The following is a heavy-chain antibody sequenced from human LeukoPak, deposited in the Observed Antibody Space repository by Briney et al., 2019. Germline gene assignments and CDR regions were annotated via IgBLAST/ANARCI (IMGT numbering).Heavy chain of an antibody. Sequence: SETLSLTCTVSGGSISSSSYYWGWIRQPPGKGLEWIGSIYYSGTTYYNPFLSRRATISDNTSKNQFSLKLSSVTDADAVVYCCARRNYSSGWPPLGFDYWGQGTMATDSS. V-gene: IGHV4-39*01. J-gene: IGHJ4*02. CDR2: IYYSGTT. D-gene: IGHD6-19*01. CDR3: ARRNYSSGWPPLGFDY. CDR1: GGSISSSSYY.